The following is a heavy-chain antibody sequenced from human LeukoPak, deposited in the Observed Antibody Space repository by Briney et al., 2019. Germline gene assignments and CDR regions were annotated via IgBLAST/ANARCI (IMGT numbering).Heavy chain of an antibody. J-gene: IGHJ4*02. Sequence: SETLSLTCAVYGGSFSGYYWSWIRQPPGKGLEWIGEINHSGSTNYNPSLKSRVTISVDTSKNQFSLKLSSVTAADTAVYYCARRRGSGLRRVVDYWGQGTLVTVSS. D-gene: IGHD4-17*01. CDR2: INHSGST. V-gene: IGHV4-34*01. CDR1: GGSFSGYY. CDR3: ARRRGSGLRRVVDY.